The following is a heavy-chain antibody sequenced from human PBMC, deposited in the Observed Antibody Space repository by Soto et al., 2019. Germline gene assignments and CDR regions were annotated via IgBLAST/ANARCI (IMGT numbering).Heavy chain of an antibody. CDR1: GYTFTSYG. CDR3: ASSVGPGIFGVVITGPYYGMDV. J-gene: IGHJ6*02. Sequence: ASVKVSCKASGYTFTSYGISWVRQAPGQGLEWMGWISAYNGNTNYAQKLQGRVTMTTDASTSTAYMELRSLRSDDTAVYYCASSVGPGIFGVVITGPYYGMDVWGQGTTVTVSS. V-gene: IGHV1-18*04. D-gene: IGHD3-3*01. CDR2: ISAYNGNT.